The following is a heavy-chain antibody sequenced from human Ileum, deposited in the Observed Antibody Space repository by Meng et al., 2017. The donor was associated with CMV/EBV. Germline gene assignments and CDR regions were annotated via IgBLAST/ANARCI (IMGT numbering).Heavy chain of an antibody. Sequence: STVSRGSISSGDYYCSWIRQPPGNVPEWIGYIFYNGVSYSNPSLKSRVTMSVDTSKNQFSLRLTSATAADTAVYYCARKSLNWFDPWGQGILVTVSS. CDR2: IFYNGVS. J-gene: IGHJ5*02. CDR3: ARKSLNWFDP. V-gene: IGHV4-30-4*08. CDR1: RGSISSGDYY.